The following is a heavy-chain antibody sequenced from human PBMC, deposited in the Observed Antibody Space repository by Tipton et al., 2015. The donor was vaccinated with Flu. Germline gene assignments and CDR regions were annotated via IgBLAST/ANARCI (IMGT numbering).Heavy chain of an antibody. CDR3: ARGSGSGTYVIFEY. D-gene: IGHD3-10*01. CDR1: GGSLSSYY. Sequence: TLSLTCTVSGGSLSSYYWSWIRQSAGKGLELIGRFSSSGNTKYSPSFKHRVTMSVDTSKHQFSLNLNSVTAAETAVYFCARGSGSGTYVIFEYWGQGTLVTVSS. V-gene: IGHV4-4*07. J-gene: IGHJ4*02. CDR2: FSSSGNT.